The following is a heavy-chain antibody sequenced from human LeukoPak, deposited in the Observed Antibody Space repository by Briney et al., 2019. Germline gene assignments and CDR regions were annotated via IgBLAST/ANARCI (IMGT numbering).Heavy chain of an antibody. V-gene: IGHV1-69*13. D-gene: IGHD2-2*01. CDR1: GGTFSSYA. Sequence: ASVNVSCKASGGTFSSYAISWVRQAPGQGLEWMGGIIPIFGTANYAQKFQGKVTITADESTSTAYMELSSLRSEDTAVYCCARARADIVVVPAAFDYYYYGMDVWGQGTTVTVSS. CDR2: IIPIFGTA. CDR3: ARARADIVVVPAAFDYYYYGMDV. J-gene: IGHJ6*02.